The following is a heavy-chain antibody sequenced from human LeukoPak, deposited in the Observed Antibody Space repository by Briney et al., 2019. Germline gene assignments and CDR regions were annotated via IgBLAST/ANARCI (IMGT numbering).Heavy chain of an antibody. CDR2: IDASGNYI. J-gene: IGHJ3*02. CDR1: GFTFSTYN. V-gene: IGHV3-21*06. D-gene: IGHD3-22*01. CDR3: ARDKGVAIRAYDI. Sequence: GGSLRLSCVASGFTFSTYNMNWVRQAPGKGLEWVSFIDASGNYIQYADSMKGRFTISRDNAQNSLFLQLNSLRVEDTAVYYCARDKGVAIRAYDIWDQGTMVTVSS.